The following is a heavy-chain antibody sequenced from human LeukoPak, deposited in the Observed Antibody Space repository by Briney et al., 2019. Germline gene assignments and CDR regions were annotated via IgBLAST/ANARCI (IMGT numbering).Heavy chain of an antibody. Sequence: PSETLSLTCTVSGGSISPYYWGWIRQPPGKGLEWIGTIYHNGRTYYNPSLKSRVTISLDTSKNQFSLRLNSVTAADTAVYYCATNYGSGSYYLFDYWGQGTLVTVAS. D-gene: IGHD3-10*01. CDR1: GGSISPYY. J-gene: IGHJ4*02. CDR3: ATNYGSGSYYLFDY. CDR2: IYHNGRT. V-gene: IGHV4-38-2*02.